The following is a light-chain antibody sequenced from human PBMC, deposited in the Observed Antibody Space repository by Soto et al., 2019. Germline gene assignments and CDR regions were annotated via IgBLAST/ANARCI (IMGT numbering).Light chain of an antibody. CDR2: GAS. CDR3: QQYGSTPLT. J-gene: IGKJ4*01. Sequence: ENVLTQSPGTLSLSLGQRATLSCRASQSVSRNYLAWDQQKPGQAPRLLIYGASSRATGIPDRFSGSGSGADFTLTITRLEPEDFALYYCQQYGSTPLTFGGGTKVEIK. V-gene: IGKV3-20*01. CDR1: QSVSRNY.